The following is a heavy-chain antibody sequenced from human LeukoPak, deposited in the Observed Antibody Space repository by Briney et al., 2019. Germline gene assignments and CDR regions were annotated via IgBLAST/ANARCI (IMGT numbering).Heavy chain of an antibody. CDR1: GFTFHDYC. V-gene: IGHV3-23*01. CDR3: AKAYYDILTGYPPFDY. CDR2: ISGSGGST. J-gene: IGHJ4*02. D-gene: IGHD3-9*01. Sequence: GGSLRLSCTTSGFTFHDYCMSWVRQAPGKGLEWVSAISGSGGSTYYADSVKGRFTISRDNSKNTLYLQMNSLRAEDTAVYYCAKAYYDILTGYPPFDYWGQGTLVTVSS.